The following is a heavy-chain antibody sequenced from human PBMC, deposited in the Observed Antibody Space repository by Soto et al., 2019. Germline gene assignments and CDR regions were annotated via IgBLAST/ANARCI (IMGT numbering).Heavy chain of an antibody. J-gene: IGHJ4*02. Sequence: QVQLQESGTGLVKPSETLSLTCTVSGVSFSTYYWSWIRQAPGKGLEWIGYIYYSGSSNYNPSLKSRVTMSVDTSKNQLSLKLSSVTAADTTVYYCARDQGGPFDYWGQGTLVTVSS. CDR2: IYYSGSS. D-gene: IGHD2-15*01. CDR3: ARDQGGPFDY. CDR1: GVSFSTYY. V-gene: IGHV4-59*01.